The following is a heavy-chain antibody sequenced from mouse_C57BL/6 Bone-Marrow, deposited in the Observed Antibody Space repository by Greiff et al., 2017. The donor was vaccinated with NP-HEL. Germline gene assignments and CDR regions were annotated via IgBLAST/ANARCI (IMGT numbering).Heavy chain of an antibody. D-gene: IGHD4-1*01. CDR1: GFTFSDYY. J-gene: IGHJ4*01. CDR3: ARDTGRGGYYYAMDY. CDR2: INYDGSST. V-gene: IGHV5-16*01. Sequence: EVKLVESEGGLVQPGSSMKLSCTASGFTFSDYYMAWVRQVPEKGLEWVANINYDGSSTYYLDSLKSRFIISRDNAKNILYLQMSSLKSEDTATYYCARDTGRGGYYYAMDYWGQGTSVTVSS.